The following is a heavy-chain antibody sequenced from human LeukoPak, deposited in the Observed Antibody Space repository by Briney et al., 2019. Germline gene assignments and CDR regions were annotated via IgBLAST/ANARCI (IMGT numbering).Heavy chain of an antibody. D-gene: IGHD3-22*01. J-gene: IGHJ6*03. V-gene: IGHV1-18*01. CDR2: ISAYNGNT. CDR1: GYTFTSYG. Sequence: ASVKVSCEASGYTFTSYGISWVRQAPGQGLEWMGWISAYNGNTNYAQKLQGRVTMTTDTSTSTAYMELRSLRSDDTAVYYCARGHYYDSLYYMDVWGKGTTVTVSS. CDR3: ARGHYYDSLYYMDV.